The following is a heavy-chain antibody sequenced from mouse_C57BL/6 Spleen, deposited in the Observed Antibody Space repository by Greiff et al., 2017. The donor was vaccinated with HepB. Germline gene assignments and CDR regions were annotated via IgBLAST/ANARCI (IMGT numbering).Heavy chain of an antibody. V-gene: IGHV3-1*01. CDR3: ARDSLEGYFDY. CDR2: ISYSGST. J-gene: IGHJ2*01. Sequence: EVQLQESGPGMVKPSQSLSLTCTVTGYSITSGYDWHWIRHFPGNKLEWMGYISYSGSTNYNPSLKSRISITHDTSKNHFFLKLNSVTTEDTATYYCARDSLEGYFDYWGQGTTLTVSS. D-gene: IGHD6-2*01. CDR1: GYSITSGYD.